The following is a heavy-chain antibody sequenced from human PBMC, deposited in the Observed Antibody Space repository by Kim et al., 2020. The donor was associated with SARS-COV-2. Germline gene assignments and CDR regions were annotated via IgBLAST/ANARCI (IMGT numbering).Heavy chain of an antibody. Sequence: ADSVKGRFTISRDNSKNTLYLQMSSLRAEDTAVYYCVKASAVAGTFYFDYWGQGTLVTVSS. V-gene: IGHV3-64D*09. D-gene: IGHD6-19*01. CDR3: VKASAVAGTFYFDY. J-gene: IGHJ4*02.